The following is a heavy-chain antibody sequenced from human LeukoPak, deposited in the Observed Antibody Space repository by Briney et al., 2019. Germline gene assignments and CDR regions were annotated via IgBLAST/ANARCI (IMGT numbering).Heavy chain of an antibody. CDR1: GFTFSSYW. CDR3: ARVSGSYDY. D-gene: IGHD1-26*01. CDR2: IDSDGRST. V-gene: IGHV3-74*03. J-gene: IGHJ4*02. Sequence: PGGSLRLSCAASGFTFSSYWMHWVRQAPGKGLVWVSRIDSDGRSTTYADSVKGRFTISRDNAKNTLYLQMNSLRAEDTAVYYCARVSGSYDYWGQGTLVTVSS.